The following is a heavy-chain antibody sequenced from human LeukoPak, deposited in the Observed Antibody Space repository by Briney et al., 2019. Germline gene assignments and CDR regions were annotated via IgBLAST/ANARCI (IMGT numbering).Heavy chain of an antibody. J-gene: IGHJ4*02. Sequence: GGSLRLSCVVSRFPFSIYEMNWVRQAPGKGLEWVSNIHSSGTVKYYSDSVKGRFSISRDNAKSSLYLQMNSLRVEDAAVYYCALLTVASDFDYWGQGALVTVSS. CDR1: RFPFSIYE. CDR2: IHSSGTVK. D-gene: IGHD5-12*01. CDR3: ALLTVASDFDY. V-gene: IGHV3-48*03.